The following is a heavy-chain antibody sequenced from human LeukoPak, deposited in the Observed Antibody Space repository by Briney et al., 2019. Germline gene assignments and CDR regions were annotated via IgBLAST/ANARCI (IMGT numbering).Heavy chain of an antibody. J-gene: IGHJ5*02. CDR2: IYYSGST. V-gene: IGHV4-39*01. CDR3: ARGRSSMVRGVIYDP. D-gene: IGHD3-10*01. CDR1: GGSISSSSYY. Sequence: SETLSLTCTVSGGSISSSSYYWGWIRQPPGKGLEWIGSIYYSGSTYYNPSLKSRVTISVDTSKNQFSLKLSSVTAADTAVYYCARGRSSMVRGVIYDPWGQGTLVTVSS.